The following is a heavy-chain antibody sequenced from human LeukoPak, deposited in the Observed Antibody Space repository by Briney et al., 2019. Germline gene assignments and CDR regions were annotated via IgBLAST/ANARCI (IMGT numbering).Heavy chain of an antibody. D-gene: IGHD6-19*01. CDR3: ARLAVAGYYYYYYMDV. CDR1: GFTFSSYE. V-gene: IGHV3-20*04. CDR2: INWNGGST. Sequence: GGSLRLSCAASGFTFSSYEMNWVRQAPRKGLEWVSGINWNGGSTGYADSVKGRFTISRDNAKNSLYLQMNSLRAEDTALYYCARLAVAGYYYYYYMDVWGKGTTVTVSS. J-gene: IGHJ6*03.